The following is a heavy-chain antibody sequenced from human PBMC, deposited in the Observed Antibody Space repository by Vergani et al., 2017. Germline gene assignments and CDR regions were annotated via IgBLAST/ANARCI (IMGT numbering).Heavy chain of an antibody. CDR2: ISGGGGSK. CDR3: ARASGRVGATSQNDAFDI. CDR1: GFTFSTYA. D-gene: IGHD1-26*01. Sequence: EVQLLESGGGLVRPGGSLRLSCAASGFTFSTYAMSWVRQAPGKGLEWVSGISGGGGSKYYAESVKGRFTISRDNSKSTLYLQMNSLRAEDTAVYYCARASGRVGATSQNDAFDIWGQGTMVTVSS. V-gene: IGHV3-23*01. J-gene: IGHJ3*02.